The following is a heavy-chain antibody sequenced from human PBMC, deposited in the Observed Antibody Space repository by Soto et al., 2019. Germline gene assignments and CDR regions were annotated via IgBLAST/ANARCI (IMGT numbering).Heavy chain of an antibody. CDR1: GYTLTELS. Sequence: QVQLVQSGAEVKKPGASVKVSCKVSGYTLTELSMHWVRQAPGKGLEWMGGFDPEDGETIYAQKFQGRVTMTEDTSTDTAYMELSSLRSEDTAVYYCATALPQQGSITGTHYGMDVWGQGTTVTVSS. CDR3: ATALPQQGSITGTHYGMDV. V-gene: IGHV1-24*01. CDR2: FDPEDGET. D-gene: IGHD1-20*01. J-gene: IGHJ6*02.